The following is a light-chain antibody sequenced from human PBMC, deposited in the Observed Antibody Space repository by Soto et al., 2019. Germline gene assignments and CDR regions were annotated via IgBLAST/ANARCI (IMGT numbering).Light chain of an antibody. CDR1: QSVDTC. V-gene: IGKV1-5*03. CDR3: QQFYRYPWT. J-gene: IGKJ1*01. CDR2: KAS. Sequence: DIQMPQSPSTLSASVGDRVTITCRASQSVDTCLAWYQQKPGKAPHLLIYKASSLETGVPSRFSGRGSVTEFTLTISSLQPDDFATYYCQQFYRYPWTFGQGTKVEIK.